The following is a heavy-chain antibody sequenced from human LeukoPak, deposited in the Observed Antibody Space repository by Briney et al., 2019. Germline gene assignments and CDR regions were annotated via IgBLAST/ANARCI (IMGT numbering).Heavy chain of an antibody. CDR1: GGSISSGDYY. V-gene: IGHV4-30-4*01. J-gene: IGHJ4*02. Sequence: SETLSLTCTVSGGSISSGDYYWSWIRQPPGEGLEWIGYIYYSGSTYYNPSLKSRVTISVDTSKNQFSLKLSSVTAADTAVYYCARDLLNEGNHLDYWGQGTLVTVSS. CDR2: IYYSGST. CDR3: ARDLLNEGNHLDY. D-gene: IGHD4-23*01.